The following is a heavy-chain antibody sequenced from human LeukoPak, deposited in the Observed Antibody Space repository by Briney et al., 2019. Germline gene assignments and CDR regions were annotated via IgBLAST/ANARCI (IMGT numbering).Heavy chain of an antibody. CDR3: ARGGGRIWDIVVVPAAPHYGMDV. CDR2: INPNSGGGT. J-gene: IGHJ6*02. Sequence: ASVKVSCKASGCTFTGYYMHWVRQAPGQGLEWVRWINPNSGGGTNYAEKLQGRVTTTKDMSASTAYMELSSLRSDDTAVYYGARGGGRIWDIVVVPAAPHYGMDVWGQGTTVTVSS. D-gene: IGHD2-2*01. V-gene: IGHV1-2*02. CDR1: GCTFTGYY.